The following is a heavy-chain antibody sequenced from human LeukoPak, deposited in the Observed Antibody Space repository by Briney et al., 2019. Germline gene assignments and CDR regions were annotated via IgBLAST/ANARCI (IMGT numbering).Heavy chain of an antibody. CDR3: ARSSIVGATTPSDY. D-gene: IGHD1-26*01. CDR1: GYTFTSYG. J-gene: IGHJ4*02. V-gene: IGHV1-18*01. Sequence: GASVMVSCKASGYTFTSYGISWVRQAPGQGLEWMGWISAYNGNTNYAQKLQGRVTMTTDTSTSTAYMELRSLRSDDTAVYYCARSSIVGATTPSDYWGQGTLVTVSS. CDR2: ISAYNGNT.